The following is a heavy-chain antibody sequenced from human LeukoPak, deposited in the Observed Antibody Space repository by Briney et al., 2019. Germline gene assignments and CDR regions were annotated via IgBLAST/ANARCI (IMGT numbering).Heavy chain of an antibody. V-gene: IGHV3-30*02. CDR1: GFTFTSYA. CDR2: IRYDGSNK. J-gene: IGHJ6*03. Sequence: PGGSLRLSCAASGFTFTSYALAWVRQAPGKGLEWVAFIRYDGSNKYYADSVKGRFTISRDNSKNTLYLQMNSLRAEDTAVYYCAKVDYYDSSGHGYYYYYYMDVWGKGTTVTISS. D-gene: IGHD3-22*01. CDR3: AKVDYYDSSGHGYYYYYYMDV.